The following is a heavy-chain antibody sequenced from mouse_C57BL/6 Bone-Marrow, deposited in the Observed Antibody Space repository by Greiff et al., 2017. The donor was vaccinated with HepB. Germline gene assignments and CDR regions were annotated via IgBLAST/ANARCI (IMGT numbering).Heavy chain of an antibody. D-gene: IGHD2-2*01. V-gene: IGHV1-81*01. CDR3: ARRGYDLAMDY. CDR1: GYTFTSYG. J-gene: IGHJ4*01. Sequence: QVQLKQSGAELARPGASVKLSCKASGYTFTSYGISWVKQRTGQGLEWIGEIYPRSGNTYYNEKFKGKATLTADKSSSTAYMELRSLTSEDSAVYFCARRGYDLAMDYWGQGTSVTVSS. CDR2: IYPRSGNT.